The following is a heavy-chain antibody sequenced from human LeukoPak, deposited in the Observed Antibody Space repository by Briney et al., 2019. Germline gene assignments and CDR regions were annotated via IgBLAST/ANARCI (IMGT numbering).Heavy chain of an antibody. Sequence: PSETLSLTCALYGGSFSGYYWSWIRHPPGKGLEWIGEINHSGCTNYTPALKSRVSISVDPSKNQFSLKLSSVTAADTAVYYCARARITMVRGVTDDYWGQGTLVTVSS. V-gene: IGHV4-34*01. CDR2: INHSGCT. CDR1: GGSFSGYY. D-gene: IGHD3-10*01. CDR3: ARARITMVRGVTDDY. J-gene: IGHJ4*02.